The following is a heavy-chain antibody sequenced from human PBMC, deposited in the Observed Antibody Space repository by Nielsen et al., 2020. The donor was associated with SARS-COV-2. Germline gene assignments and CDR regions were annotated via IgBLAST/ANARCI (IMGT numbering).Heavy chain of an antibody. V-gene: IGHV4-34*01. CDR1: GGSFSGYY. CDR3: ARRPRRYCSSTSCYTVSHYFDY. CDR2: INHSGST. D-gene: IGHD2-2*02. J-gene: IGHJ4*02. Sequence: SETLSLTCAVYGGSFSGYYWLWIRQTPGKGLEWIGEINHSGSTNYNPSLKSRVTISVDTSKNQFSLKLSSVTAADTAVYYCARRPRRYCSSTSCYTVSHYFDYWGQGTLVTVSS.